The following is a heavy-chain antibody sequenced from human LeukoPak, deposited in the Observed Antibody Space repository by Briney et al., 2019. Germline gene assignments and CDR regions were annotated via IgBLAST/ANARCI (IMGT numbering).Heavy chain of an antibody. J-gene: IGHJ4*02. D-gene: IGHD5-12*01. CDR3: ARDRGYSGGEDY. Sequence: ASVKVSCEASGHTFTSYGFSWVRQAPGQGLEWMGWISAYNGNTNYTQKVQGRVTMTTDTSTSTAYMELRSLRSDDTAVYYCARDRGYSGGEDYWGQGTLVTVSS. CDR1: GHTFTSYG. V-gene: IGHV1-18*01. CDR2: ISAYNGNT.